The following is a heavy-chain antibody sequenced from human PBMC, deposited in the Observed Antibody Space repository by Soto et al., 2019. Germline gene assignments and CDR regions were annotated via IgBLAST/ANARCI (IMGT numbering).Heavy chain of an antibody. V-gene: IGHV3-21*01. CDR3: AREGENSSGWFDAFDI. D-gene: IGHD6-19*01. J-gene: IGHJ3*02. CDR1: GFSLSSYS. Sequence: GFLRVSSAASGFSLSSYSITWVRQAPGKGLEWVSSISSSSSYIYYADSVKGRFTISRDNAKNSLYLQMNSLRAEDTAVYYCAREGENSSGWFDAFDIWGQGTMVTVSS. CDR2: ISSSSSYI.